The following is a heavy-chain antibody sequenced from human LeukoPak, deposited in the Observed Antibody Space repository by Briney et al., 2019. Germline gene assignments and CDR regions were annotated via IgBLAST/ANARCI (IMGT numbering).Heavy chain of an antibody. V-gene: IGHV1-46*01. Sequence: ASVKVSCKASGYSFTTSYVHWVRQAPGQGLEWMGIINPIGGLTGYALRFQGRVSMTSDTSTSTLYMELSSLRSEDTAVYYCARGSDYGDYYAGYWGQGTLVTVSS. CDR3: ARGSDYGDYYAGY. D-gene: IGHD4-17*01. J-gene: IGHJ4*02. CDR1: GYSFTTSY. CDR2: INPIGGLT.